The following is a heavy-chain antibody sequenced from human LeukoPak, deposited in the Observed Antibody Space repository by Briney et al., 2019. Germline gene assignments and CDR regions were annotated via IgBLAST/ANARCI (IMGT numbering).Heavy chain of an antibody. CDR3: VRDVWGDRDGYFDN. Sequence: GGCLRLSCAASGFTFSSYWMHWVRQAPGKGLVWVSRINTDGRSASYAESVKGRFTVSRDNAKNTLPLQMNSLGPEDTAVYYCVRDVWGDRDGYFDNWGRGTLVTVSS. V-gene: IGHV3-74*01. J-gene: IGHJ4*02. D-gene: IGHD3-16*01. CDR2: INTDGRSA. CDR1: GFTFSSYW.